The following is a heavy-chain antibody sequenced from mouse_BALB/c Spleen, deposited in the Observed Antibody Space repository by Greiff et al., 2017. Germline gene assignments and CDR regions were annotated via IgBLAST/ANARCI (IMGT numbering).Heavy chain of an antibody. V-gene: IGHV1S81*02. CDR1: GYTFTSYW. Sequence: QVQLQQPGAELVKPGASVKLSCKASGYTFTSYWMHWVKQRPGQGLEWIGEINPSNGRTNYNEKFKSKDTLTVDKSSSTAYMQLSSLTSEDSAVYYCASVAWFAYWGQGTLVTVSA. CDR3: ASVAWFAY. J-gene: IGHJ3*01. CDR2: INPSNGRT.